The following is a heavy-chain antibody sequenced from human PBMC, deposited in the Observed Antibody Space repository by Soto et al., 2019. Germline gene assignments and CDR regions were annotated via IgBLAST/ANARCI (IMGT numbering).Heavy chain of an antibody. J-gene: IGHJ4*02. Sequence: GGSLRLSCAASGFTFSSYWMHWVRQAPGKGLVWVSRINPDGSATNYADPVKGRFTISRDQSKNTLYLQMNSLRAEDTAVYYCARDFCPVPTCYDLWGQGVLVTVSS. CDR3: ARDFCPVPTCYDL. D-gene: IGHD2-2*01. V-gene: IGHV3-74*01. CDR2: INPDGSAT. CDR1: GFTFSSYW.